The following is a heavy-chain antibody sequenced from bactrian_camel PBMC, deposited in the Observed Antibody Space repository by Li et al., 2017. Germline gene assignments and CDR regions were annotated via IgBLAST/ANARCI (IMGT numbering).Heavy chain of an antibody. CDR2: IHWSGGRT. D-gene: IGHD6*01. CDR1: GLTSDAYA. CDR3: SVDRTWVTLVRGRGAY. Sequence: HVQLVESGGGLVQAGGSLRLSCIASGLTSDAYAKAWFRQAPGKERELVASIHWSGGRTTYADAVKGRFTISKDNAKNTLYLQMNGLKPEDTAMYYCSVDRTWVTLVRGRGAYWGHGTQVTVS. J-gene: IGHJ4*01. V-gene: IGHV3S60*01.